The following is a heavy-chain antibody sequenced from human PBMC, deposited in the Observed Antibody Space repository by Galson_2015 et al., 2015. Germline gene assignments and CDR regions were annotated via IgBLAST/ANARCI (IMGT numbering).Heavy chain of an antibody. CDR2: IYHSGST. CDR1: GGSISSSNW. CDR3: ARGDTAMVGSFDY. V-gene: IGHV4-4*02. D-gene: IGHD5-18*01. Sequence: SETLSLTCAVSGGSISSSNWWSWVRQPPGKGLEWIGEIYHSGSTNYNPSLKSRVTISVDKSKNQFSLKLSSVTAADTAVYYCARGDTAMVGSFDYWGQGTLVTVSS. J-gene: IGHJ4*02.